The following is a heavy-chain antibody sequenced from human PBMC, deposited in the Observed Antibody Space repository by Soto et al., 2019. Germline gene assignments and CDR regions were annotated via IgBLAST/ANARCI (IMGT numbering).Heavy chain of an antibody. Sequence: ASETLSLTCAVYGVSFSDYYWSWVRQPPGKGLEWIGEINHYGRANYNASLQSRATISVDTSKSQFSLKLRSVTAADTSIYYCAGSFGSEFGRLDPWGQGTQVTVSS. J-gene: IGHJ5*02. V-gene: IGHV4-34*01. CDR2: INHYGRA. CDR3: AGSFGSEFGRLDP. D-gene: IGHD3-3*01. CDR1: GVSFSDYY.